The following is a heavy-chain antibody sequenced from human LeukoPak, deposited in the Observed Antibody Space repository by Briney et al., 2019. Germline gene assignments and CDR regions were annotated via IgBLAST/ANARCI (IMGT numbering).Heavy chain of an antibody. CDR3: VVSAYSSGWKVSY. CDR2: IYYSGST. J-gene: IGHJ4*02. CDR1: GFTFSTYSMN. Sequence: GSLRLSCAASGFTFSTYSMNWVRQPPGKGLEWIGSIYYSGSTYYNPSLKSRVTISVDTSKNQFSLKLSSVTAADTAVYYCVVSAYSSGWKVSYWGQRTLVTVSS. D-gene: IGHD6-19*01. V-gene: IGHV4-59*05.